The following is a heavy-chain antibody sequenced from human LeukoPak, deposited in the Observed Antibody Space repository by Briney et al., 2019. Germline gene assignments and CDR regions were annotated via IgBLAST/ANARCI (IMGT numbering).Heavy chain of an antibody. CDR1: GFTFNSYA. CDR3: ARDLNRVFYFDC. Sequence: GGSLRLSCASSGFTFNSYAMTWVRQAPGKGLEWVSSISGSGGSTYYADSVKGRFTISRDNAKNSLYLQMDSLRAEDTAVYYCARDLNRVFYFDCWGQGTLVTVSS. V-gene: IGHV3-23*01. J-gene: IGHJ4*02. CDR2: ISGSGGST. D-gene: IGHD2/OR15-2a*01.